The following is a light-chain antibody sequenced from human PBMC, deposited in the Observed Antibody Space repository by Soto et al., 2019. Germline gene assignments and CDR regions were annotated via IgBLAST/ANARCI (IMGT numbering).Light chain of an antibody. CDR1: SGEVGGYNH. CDR2: EVS. Sequence: QSVLTQPASVSGSPGQSITISCAGTSGEVGGYNHVAWYQQHPGKAPKLMIYEVSKRPSGVSNRFSGSKSGNTASLNISGLQAEDEADYYCQSYDFSLSGFVVFGGGTKLTVL. CDR3: QSYDFSLSGFVV. V-gene: IGLV2-14*01. J-gene: IGLJ2*01.